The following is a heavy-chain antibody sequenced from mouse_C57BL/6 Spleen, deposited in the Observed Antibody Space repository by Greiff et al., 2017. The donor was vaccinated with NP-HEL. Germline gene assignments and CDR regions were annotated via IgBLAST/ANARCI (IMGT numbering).Heavy chain of an antibody. Sequence: VQLQQPGAELVKPGASVKLSCKASGYTFTSYWMHWVKQRPGQGLEWIGMIHPNSGSTNYNEKFKSKATLTVDKSSSTAYMQLSSLTSEDSAVDYCAFPNWDPAWFAYWGQGTLVTVSA. D-gene: IGHD4-1*01. V-gene: IGHV1-64*01. CDR1: GYTFTSYW. CDR3: AFPNWDPAWFAY. J-gene: IGHJ3*01. CDR2: IHPNSGST.